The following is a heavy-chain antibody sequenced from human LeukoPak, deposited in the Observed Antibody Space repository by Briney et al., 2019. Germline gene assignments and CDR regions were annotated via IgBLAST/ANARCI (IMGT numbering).Heavy chain of an antibody. CDR1: GGSISSYY. CDR3: ARHRGYFDY. D-gene: IGHD3-16*01. V-gene: IGHV4-59*08. CDR2: IYYSGST. Sequence: SETLSLTCTVSGGSISSYYWSWIRQPPGKGLGWIGYIYYSGSTNYNPSLKSRVTISVDTSKNQFSLKLSSVTAADTAVYYCARHRGYFDYWGQGTLVTVSS. J-gene: IGHJ4*02.